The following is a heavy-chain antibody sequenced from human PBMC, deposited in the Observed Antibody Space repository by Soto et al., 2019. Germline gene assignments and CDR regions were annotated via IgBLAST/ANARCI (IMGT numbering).Heavy chain of an antibody. J-gene: IGHJ6*02. CDR1: GGSISSYY. V-gene: IGHV4-59*08. CDR3: ASLYGSSWFSLGMDV. D-gene: IGHD6-13*01. CDR2: LDNSGST. Sequence: SETLSLTCTVSGGSISSYYWRWIRQPPGKGLEWIGYLDNSGSTKYNPSLKSRVTISGDTSKNQFSLKLSSVTAADTAVYYCASLYGSSWFSLGMDVWGQGTTGTVSS.